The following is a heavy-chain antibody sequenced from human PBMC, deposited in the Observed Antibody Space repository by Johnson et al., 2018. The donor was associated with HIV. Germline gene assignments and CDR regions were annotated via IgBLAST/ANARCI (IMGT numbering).Heavy chain of an antibody. Sequence: QVQLVESGGGVVQPGRSLRLSCAASGFTFSSYAMHWVRQAPGKGLEWVAVISYDGSNKYYADYVTGRFTISRDRSKDTLYVQMNSLRGEDTAVYYCARDPEPFREYHGDAFDIWGQGTMVIVSS. CDR1: GFTFSSYA. CDR3: ARDPEPFREYHGDAFDI. J-gene: IGHJ3*02. V-gene: IGHV3-30*04. D-gene: IGHD3-10*01. CDR2: ISYDGSNK.